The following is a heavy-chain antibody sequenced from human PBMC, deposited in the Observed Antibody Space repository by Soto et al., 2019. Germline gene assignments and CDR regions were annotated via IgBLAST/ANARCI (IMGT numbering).Heavy chain of an antibody. CDR1: GYTFTGYY. V-gene: IGHV1-2*04. CDR2: INPNSGGT. J-gene: IGHJ6*02. CDR3: AKAGGYEADYYYYYGMDV. D-gene: IGHD5-12*01. Sequence: ASVKVSCKASGYTFTGYYMHWVRQAPGQGLEWMGWINPNSGGTNYAQKFQGWVTMTRDTSISTAYMELSRLRSDDTAVYYCAKAGGYEADYYYYYGMDVWGQGTTVTVSS.